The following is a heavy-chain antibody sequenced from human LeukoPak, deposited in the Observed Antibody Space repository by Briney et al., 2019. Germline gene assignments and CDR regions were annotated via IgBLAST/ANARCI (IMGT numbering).Heavy chain of an antibody. J-gene: IGHJ4*02. CDR2: IYYSGST. CDR3: ARQSVRGVTHQW. CDR1: GGSISSSSYY. Sequence: ASETLSLTCTVSGGSISSSSYYWGWIRQPPGKGLEWIGSIYYSGSTYYNPSLKSRVTISVNTSKNQFSLKLSSVTAADTAVYYCARQSVRGVTHQWWGQGTLVTVSS. D-gene: IGHD3-10*01. V-gene: IGHV4-39*07.